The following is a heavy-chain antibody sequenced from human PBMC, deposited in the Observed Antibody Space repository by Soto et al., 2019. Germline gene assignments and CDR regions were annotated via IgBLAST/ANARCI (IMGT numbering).Heavy chain of an antibody. CDR2: IIPIFGTA. V-gene: IGHV1-69*01. Sequence: QVQLVQSGAEVKKPGSSVKVSCKASGGTFSSYAISWVRQAPGQGLEWMGGIIPIFGTANYAQKFQGRVTITADESTSPAFMELSSLRSEDTAVYYCARGGIMVRGKPSTWYFDLWGRGTLVTVSS. D-gene: IGHD3-10*01. CDR3: ARGGIMVRGKPSTWYFDL. J-gene: IGHJ2*01. CDR1: GGTFSSYA.